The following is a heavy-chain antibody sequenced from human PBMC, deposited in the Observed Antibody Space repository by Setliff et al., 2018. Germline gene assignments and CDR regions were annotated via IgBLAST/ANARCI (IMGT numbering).Heavy chain of an antibody. Sequence: ASVKVSCKASGYTFSSYSMHWVRQAPGQRLEWMGWINAANENTQYSKKSQGRLTITRDTPANTAYMELSSLRSEDTALYYCARYNWNTNWFDPWGQGTLVTVSS. V-gene: IGHV1-3*01. J-gene: IGHJ5*02. CDR3: ARYNWNTNWFDP. D-gene: IGHD1-20*01. CDR1: GYTFSSYS. CDR2: INAANENT.